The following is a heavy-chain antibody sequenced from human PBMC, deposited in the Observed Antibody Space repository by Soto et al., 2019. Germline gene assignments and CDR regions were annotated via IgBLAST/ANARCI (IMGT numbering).Heavy chain of an antibody. CDR2: MNPNSGNT. V-gene: IGHV1-8*01. D-gene: IGHD1-1*01. CDR1: GYTFTSYD. J-gene: IGHJ6*02. CDR3: ARERTGTTSMEV. Sequence: QVQLVQSGAEVKKPGASVKVSCKASGYTFTSYDINWVRQATGQGLEWMGWMNPNSGNTGYAQKCQGRVTMTRDISISTAYMELSSLRSEDPAVYYCARERTGTTSMEVWGQGTTVTVSS.